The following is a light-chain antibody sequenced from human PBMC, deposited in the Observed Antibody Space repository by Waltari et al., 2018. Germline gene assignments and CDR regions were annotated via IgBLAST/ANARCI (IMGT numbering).Light chain of an antibody. CDR2: AAS. CDR3: QQSYSTPWT. J-gene: IGKJ1*01. CDR1: QSISSY. Sequence: DIQMTQSPSSLSASVGDRVTITCRASQSISSYLNWYQQKPGKAPKLLIYAASSLQSGVPSMFSGIGSGTDFTLTISSLQPEDFATYYCQQSYSTPWTFGQGTKVEIK. V-gene: IGKV1-39*01.